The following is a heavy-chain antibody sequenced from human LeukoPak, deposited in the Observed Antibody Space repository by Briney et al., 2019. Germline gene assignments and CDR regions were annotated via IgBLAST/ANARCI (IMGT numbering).Heavy chain of an antibody. CDR3: ARDDGVAVFDP. Sequence: SETLSLTCTVSGGSISSYYWSWIRQPPGKGLEWIGYIYYSGSTYYNPSLKSRVTISVDTSKNQFSLKLSSVTAADTAVYYCARDDGVAVFDPWGQGTLVTVSS. D-gene: IGHD2-8*01. CDR1: GGSISSYY. V-gene: IGHV4-59*01. CDR2: IYYSGST. J-gene: IGHJ5*02.